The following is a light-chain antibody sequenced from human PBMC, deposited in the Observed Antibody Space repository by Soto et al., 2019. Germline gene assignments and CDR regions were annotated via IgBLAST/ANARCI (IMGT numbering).Light chain of an antibody. Sequence: QSVLTQPPSASGTPGQRVTISCSGGDSNIGSNPVYWYQQLPGTAPKLVIHTNDQRPSGVSNRFSGSKSGNTASLTISGLQAEDEADYYCSSYTSSSTYVFGTGTKLTVL. J-gene: IGLJ1*01. CDR3: SSYTSSSTYV. CDR2: TND. CDR1: DSNIGSNP. V-gene: IGLV1-44*01.